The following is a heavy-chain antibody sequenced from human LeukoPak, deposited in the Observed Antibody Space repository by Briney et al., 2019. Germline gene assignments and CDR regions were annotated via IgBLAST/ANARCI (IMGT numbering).Heavy chain of an antibody. J-gene: IGHJ4*02. CDR1: GFTFSSYG. D-gene: IGHD4-17*01. CDR3: AKDMLTLTTATIGDY. V-gene: IGHV3-30*02. CDR2: IRYDGSEK. Sequence: GGSLRLSCAASGFTFSSYGMSWVRQAPGKGLEWVAFIRYDGSEKYYADSVKGRFTISRDNSKNTLYLQMNSLRVEDTAVYYCAKDMLTLTTATIGDYWGQGTLVTVSS.